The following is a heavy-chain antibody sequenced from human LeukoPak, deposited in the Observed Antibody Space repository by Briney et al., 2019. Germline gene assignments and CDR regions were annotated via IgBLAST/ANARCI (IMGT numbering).Heavy chain of an antibody. J-gene: IGHJ4*02. V-gene: IGHV5-10-1*01. Sequence: KPGESLKISCKGSGYSFSTYWISRVRQMPGKGLEWMGRIDPSDSYINYSPSFQGHVTISVDKSISTAYLQWSGLKASDTAMYYCARHTDLVPGNSGSGSYVYWGQGTLVTVSS. CDR3: ARHTDLVPGNSGSGSYVY. CDR2: IDPSDSYI. D-gene: IGHD3-10*01. CDR1: GYSFSTYW.